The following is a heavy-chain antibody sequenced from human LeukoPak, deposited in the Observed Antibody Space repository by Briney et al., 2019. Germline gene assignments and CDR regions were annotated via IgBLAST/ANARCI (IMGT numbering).Heavy chain of an antibody. D-gene: IGHD2-2*01. Sequence: GGSLRLSCAASGFTLSTYAMSWVRQTPGKGLEWVAATSSSDAGTYHADSVRGRFTISRDNSKNTLYLQMNSLRAEDAAVYYCTRTKPVIVVVPAAASGAFDIWGQGTMVTVSS. V-gene: IGHV3-23*01. CDR2: TSSSDAGT. CDR1: GFTLSTYA. J-gene: IGHJ3*02. CDR3: TRTKPVIVVVPAAASGAFDI.